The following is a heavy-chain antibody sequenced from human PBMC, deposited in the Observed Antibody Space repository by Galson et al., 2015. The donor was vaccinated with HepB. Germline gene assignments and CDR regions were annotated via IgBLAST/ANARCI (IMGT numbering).Heavy chain of an antibody. Sequence: SLRLSCAASGFSFSNFAFHWVRQAPGKGLEWVAVISDDGSNESYADSVKGRFTISRDNSKNTLNLQLNSLRAEDTPVYYCTRDPSTWYQPQNYFDYWGQGTPVTVSS. V-gene: IGHV3-30*04. CDR1: GFSFSNFA. J-gene: IGHJ4*02. D-gene: IGHD6-13*01. CDR3: TRDPSTWYQPQNYFDY. CDR2: ISDDGSNE.